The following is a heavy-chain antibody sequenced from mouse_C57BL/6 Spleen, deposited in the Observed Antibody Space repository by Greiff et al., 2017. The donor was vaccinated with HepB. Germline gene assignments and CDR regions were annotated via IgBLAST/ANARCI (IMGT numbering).Heavy chain of an antibody. CDR1: GYAFSSYW. V-gene: IGHV1-80*01. CDR2: IYPGDGDT. Sequence: VQLQQSGAELVKPGASVKISCKASGYAFSSYWMNWVKQRPGKGLEWIGQIYPGDGDTNYNGKFKGKATLTADKSSSTAYMQLSSLTSEDSAVYFCARRDGTSDYFDYWGQGTTLTVSS. D-gene: IGHD4-1*01. J-gene: IGHJ2*01. CDR3: ARRDGTSDYFDY.